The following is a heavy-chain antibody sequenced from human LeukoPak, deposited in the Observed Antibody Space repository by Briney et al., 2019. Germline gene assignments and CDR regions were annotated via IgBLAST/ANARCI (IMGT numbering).Heavy chain of an antibody. J-gene: IGHJ6*03. D-gene: IGHD6-13*01. CDR3: ARGGGISHYYYYMDV. CDR1: GGSFSGYY. CDR2: IYYSGST. V-gene: IGHV4-59*01. Sequence: SETLSLTRAVYGGSFSGYYWSWIRQPPGKGLECIGYIYYSGSTNYNPSLKSRVTISVDTSKNQFSLRLNSVTAADTAVYYCARGGGISHYYYYMDVWGKGTTVTISS.